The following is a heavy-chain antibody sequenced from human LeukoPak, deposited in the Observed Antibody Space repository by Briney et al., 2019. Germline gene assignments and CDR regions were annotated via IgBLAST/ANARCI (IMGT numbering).Heavy chain of an antibody. D-gene: IGHD2-2*01. J-gene: IGHJ6*03. Sequence: SETLSLTCSVSGGSISSSTYFWGWIRQPPGKGLEWIASIHYSGSTYSNPSLKSRVTISVDTSKNQFSLKLSSVTAADTAVYYCARIRKNIVVVPAVSVRYYYYYYMDVWGKGTTVTISS. V-gene: IGHV4-39*01. CDR3: ARIRKNIVVVPAVSVRYYYYYYMDV. CDR1: GGSISSSTYF. CDR2: IHYSGST.